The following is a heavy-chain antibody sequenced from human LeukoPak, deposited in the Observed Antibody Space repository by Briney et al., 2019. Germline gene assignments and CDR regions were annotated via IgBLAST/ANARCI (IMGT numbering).Heavy chain of an antibody. CDR3: ARDATIKYYGSGSYYPD. J-gene: IGHJ4*02. V-gene: IGHV4-59*01. D-gene: IGHD3-10*01. CDR1: GGSISSYY. Sequence: SETLSLTCTVSGGSISSYYWSWIRQPPGKGLEGMGYIYYSGSTNYNPSLKSRVTISVDTSNNQFSLKLSSVTAADTAVYYCARDATIKYYGSGSYYPDWGQGTLVTVSS. CDR2: IYYSGST.